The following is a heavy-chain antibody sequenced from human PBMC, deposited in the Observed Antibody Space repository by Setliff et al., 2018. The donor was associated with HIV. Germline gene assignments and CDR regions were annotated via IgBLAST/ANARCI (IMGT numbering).Heavy chain of an antibody. J-gene: IGHJ6*03. V-gene: IGHV1-18*01. CDR2: IDTYSGKR. CDR1: GYSLTSYS. CDR3: ARRLLEYCGGDWYYYYMDV. D-gene: IGHD2-21*01. Sequence: ASVKVSCKASGYSLTSYSINWVRQAPGQGLEWMGWIDTYSGKRYYAQKFVGRVSLTTDTSANTAYMELRSLRPGDTGVYYCARRLLEYCGGDWYYYYMDVWGKGTTVTVSS.